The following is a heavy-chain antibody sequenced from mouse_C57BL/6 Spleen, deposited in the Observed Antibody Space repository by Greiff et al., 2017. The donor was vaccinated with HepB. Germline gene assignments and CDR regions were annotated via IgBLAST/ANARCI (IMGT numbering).Heavy chain of an antibody. CDR2: ISSGSSTI. V-gene: IGHV5-17*01. CDR1: GFTFSDYG. CDR3: ARGETTVVATDFDY. Sequence: EVQLVESGGGLVKPGGSLKLSCAASGFTFSDYGMHWVRQAPEKGLEWVAYISSGSSTIYYADTVKGRFTISRDNAKNTLFLQMTSLRSEDTAMYYGARGETTVVATDFDYWGQGTTLTVSS. D-gene: IGHD1-1*01. J-gene: IGHJ2*01.